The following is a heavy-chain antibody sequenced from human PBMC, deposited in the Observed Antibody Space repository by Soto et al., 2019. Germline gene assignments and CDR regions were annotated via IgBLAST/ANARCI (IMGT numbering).Heavy chain of an antibody. V-gene: IGHV4-31*03. CDR3: ARDFVVVPAATNVGYYYGMDV. Sequence: QVQLQESGPGLVKPSQTLSLTCTVSGGSISSGGYYWSWIRQHPGKGLEWFGYIYYSGSTYYNPSLKGRVTISVDTSKNQFALKLSSVTAAETAVYYCARDFVVVPAATNVGYYYGMDVWGQGTTVTVSS. J-gene: IGHJ6*02. D-gene: IGHD2-2*01. CDR2: IYYSGST. CDR1: GGSISSGGYY.